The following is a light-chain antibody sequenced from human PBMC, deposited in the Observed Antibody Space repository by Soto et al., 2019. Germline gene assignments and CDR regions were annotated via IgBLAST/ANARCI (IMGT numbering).Light chain of an antibody. CDR3: TAFAPGRIYV. CDR2: EVS. V-gene: IGLV2-14*01. Sequence: QSVLTQPASVSGSPGQSITISCTGTNSDVGDYNYVSWYQQHPGRAPKLMIYEVSNRPSGVSNRFFGSKSGNAASLTISGLQAEDEADYYCTAFAPGRIYVFGSGTKGTVL. J-gene: IGLJ1*01. CDR1: NSDVGDYNY.